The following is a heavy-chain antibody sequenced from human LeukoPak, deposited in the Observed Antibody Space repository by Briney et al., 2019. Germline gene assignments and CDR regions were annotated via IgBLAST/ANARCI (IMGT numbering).Heavy chain of an antibody. D-gene: IGHD6-19*01. J-gene: IGHJ4*02. CDR3: AKDPWTAVAANYFDY. Sequence: PGGSLRLSCAASGFTFSSYGMRWVRQAPGKGLEWVAIISYDGSNKYYADSVKGRFTISRDNSKNTLYLQMNSLRAEDTAVYYCAKDPWTAVAANYFDYWGQGTLVTVSS. CDR2: ISYDGSNK. CDR1: GFTFSSYG. V-gene: IGHV3-30*18.